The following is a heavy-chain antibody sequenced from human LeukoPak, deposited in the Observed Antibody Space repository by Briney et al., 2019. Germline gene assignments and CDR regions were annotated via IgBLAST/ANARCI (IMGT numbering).Heavy chain of an antibody. CDR1: GFTFSSYA. CDR3: ARAEAHYGDYNDAFDV. J-gene: IGHJ3*01. D-gene: IGHD4-17*01. CDR2: ISGSGGST. Sequence: GGSLRLSCAASGFTFSSYAMSWVRQAPGKGLEWVSAISGSGGSTYYADSVKGRFTISRDNAKNSLYLQMNSLRAEDTAVYYCARAEAHYGDYNDAFDVWGQGTMVTVSS. V-gene: IGHV3-23*01.